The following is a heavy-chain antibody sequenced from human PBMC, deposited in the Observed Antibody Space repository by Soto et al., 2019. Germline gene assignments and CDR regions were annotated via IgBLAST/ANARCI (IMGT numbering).Heavy chain of an antibody. D-gene: IGHD6-25*01. CDR2: ISSSSSYI. CDR3: ARRGYGSGWPNVYMDV. J-gene: IGHJ6*03. V-gene: IGHV3-21*01. Sequence: GGSLRLSCAASGFTFSSYSMNWVRQAPGKGLEWVSSISSSSSYIYYADSVKGRFTISRDNAKNSLYLQMNSLRAEDTAVYYCARRGYGSGWPNVYMDVWGKGTTVTVSS. CDR1: GFTFSSYS.